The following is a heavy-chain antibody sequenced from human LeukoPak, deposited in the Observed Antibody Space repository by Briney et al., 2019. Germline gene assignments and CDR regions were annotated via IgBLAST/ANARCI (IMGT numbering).Heavy chain of an antibody. J-gene: IGHJ3*02. D-gene: IGHD5-18*01. CDR2: IYYSGST. CDR3: ARGYSYGQKPFNDI. Sequence: SETLSLTCTVSGGSISSYYWSWIRQPPGKGLERSGYIYYSGSTNYNPSLKSRVTISVDTSKNQFSLKLSSVTAADTAVYYCARGYSYGQKPFNDIWGQGTMVTVSS. V-gene: IGHV4-59*01. CDR1: GGSISSYY.